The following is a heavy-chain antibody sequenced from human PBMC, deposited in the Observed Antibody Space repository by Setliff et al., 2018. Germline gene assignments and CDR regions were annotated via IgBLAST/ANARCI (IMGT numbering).Heavy chain of an antibody. D-gene: IGHD1-26*01. CDR2: IIPVYRSA. CDR3: ARDIGVTIAGATFRGFDT. J-gene: IGHJ4*02. CDR1: GGTFRTDG. Sequence: SVKVSCKASGGTFRTDGFNWVRQAPGQGLEWMGRIIPVYRSANYAQKFQDRITLSADESTGTAYMELTSLTFGDTAIYYCARDIGVTIAGATFRGFDTWGQGTQVTVSS. V-gene: IGHV1-69*13.